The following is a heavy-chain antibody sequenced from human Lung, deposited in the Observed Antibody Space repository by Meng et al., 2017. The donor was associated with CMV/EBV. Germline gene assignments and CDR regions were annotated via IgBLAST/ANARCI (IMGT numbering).Heavy chain of an antibody. D-gene: IGHD1/OR15-1a*01. CDR2: INKNGFNI. CDR3: ARNTLSYYGMDL. V-gene: IGHV3-48*03. J-gene: IGHJ6*02. CDR1: GFTFDNYE. Sequence: SXAASGFTFDNYEMNWVRQAPGKGLEWISYINKNGFNIEYADSVKGRFTISRDNAKNSLFLQLDSLRADDTAVYYCARNTLSYYGMDLWGQGTTVXVSS.